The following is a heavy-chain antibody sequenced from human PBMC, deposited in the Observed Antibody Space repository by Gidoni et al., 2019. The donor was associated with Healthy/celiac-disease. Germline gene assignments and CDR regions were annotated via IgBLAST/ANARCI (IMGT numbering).Heavy chain of an antibody. CDR1: GFTVSSNY. CDR2: IYSGGST. J-gene: IGHJ4*02. D-gene: IGHD3-10*01. Sequence: EVQLVESGGGLVQPGGSLRLSCAASGFTVSSNYMVWVRQAPGKGLEWVSVIYSGGSTYYADSVKGRFTISRDNSKNTLYLQMNSLRAEDTAVYYCARDRGDHYYGSGSTDWGQGTLVTVSS. V-gene: IGHV3-66*01. CDR3: ARDRGDHYYGSGSTD.